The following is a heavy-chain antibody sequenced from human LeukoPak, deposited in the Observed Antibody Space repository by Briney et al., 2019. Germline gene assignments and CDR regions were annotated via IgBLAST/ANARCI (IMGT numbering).Heavy chain of an antibody. V-gene: IGHV4-4*07. D-gene: IGHD2-21*01. CDR2: IYTSGST. CDR1: GYSISSGYY. J-gene: IGHJ6*03. CDR3: ARDGRYGWGSRGIYYMDV. Sequence: SETLSLTCSVSGYSISSGYYWSWIRQPAGKGLEWIGRIYTSGSTNYNPSLKSRVTMSVDTSKNQFSLKLSSVTAADTAVYYCARDGRYGWGSRGIYYMDVWGKGTTVTVSS.